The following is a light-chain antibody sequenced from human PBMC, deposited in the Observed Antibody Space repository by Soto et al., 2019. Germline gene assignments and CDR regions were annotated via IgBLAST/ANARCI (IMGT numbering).Light chain of an antibody. CDR1: QSISSY. CDR2: DAS. J-gene: IGKJ3*01. Sequence: EIVLTQSPATLSLSPGERATLSCRASQSISSYLAWYQQKPGQAPRLLIYDASNRATGIPVRFSGSGSGTDFTLIISSLEPEDFAVYYCQQRSNWPLTFDPGTKVDIK. V-gene: IGKV3-11*01. CDR3: QQRSNWPLT.